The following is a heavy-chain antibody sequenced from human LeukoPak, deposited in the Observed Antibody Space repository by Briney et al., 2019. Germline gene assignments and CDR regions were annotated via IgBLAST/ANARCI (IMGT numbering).Heavy chain of an antibody. V-gene: IGHV3-48*03. J-gene: IGHJ4*02. D-gene: IGHD6-13*01. CDR1: GFTFSSYE. CDR3: AKVEYSSSWYYYYFDY. Sequence: PGGSLRLSCAASGFTFSSYEMNWVRQAPGKGLEWVSYISSSSSTIYYADSVKGRFTISRDNSRNTVYLQMNSLRAEDTAVYYCAKVEYSSSWYYYYFDYWGQGTLVTVSS. CDR2: ISSSSSTI.